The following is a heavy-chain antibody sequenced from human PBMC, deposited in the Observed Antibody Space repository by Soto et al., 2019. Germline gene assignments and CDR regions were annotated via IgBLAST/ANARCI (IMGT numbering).Heavy chain of an antibody. CDR1: GFTVSSNY. CDR3: ARGQAYYDFWSGQNYYYYGMDV. D-gene: IGHD3-3*01. J-gene: IGHJ6*02. Sequence: GGSLRLSCAASGFTVSSNYMSWVRQAPGKGLEWVSVIYSGGSTYYADSVKGRFTISRDNSKNTLYLQMNSLRAEDTAVYYCARGQAYYDFWSGQNYYYYGMDVWGQGTTVTVSS. CDR2: IYSGGST. V-gene: IGHV3-53*01.